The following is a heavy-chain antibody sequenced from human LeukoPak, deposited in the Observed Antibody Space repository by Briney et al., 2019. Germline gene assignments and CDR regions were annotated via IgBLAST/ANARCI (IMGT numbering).Heavy chain of an antibody. CDR3: ARQLRGGGSYKVRYYGMDV. V-gene: IGHV4-39*01. D-gene: IGHD1-26*01. J-gene: IGHJ6*02. Sequence: SSETLSLTCTVSGGSISSSSYYWGRIRQPPGKGLEWIGSIYYSGSTYYNPSLKSRVTISVDTSKNQFSLKLSSVTAADTAVHYCARQLRGGGSYKVRYYGMDVWGQGTTVTVSS. CDR1: GGSISSSSYY. CDR2: IYYSGST.